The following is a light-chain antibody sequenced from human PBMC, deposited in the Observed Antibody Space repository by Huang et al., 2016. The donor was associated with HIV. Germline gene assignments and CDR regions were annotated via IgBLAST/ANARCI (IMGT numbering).Light chain of an antibody. Sequence: DIVMTQSPDSLAVSLGERATINCKSSQSVLSSSNHNNYLAWYQQKPGQPPSLLIYWASTREPGVPDRFSGSGSGTDFTLTITSLQAEDVGVYYCQQHYTTPWTFGQGTKLEIK. J-gene: IGKJ2*02. CDR1: QSVLSSSNHNNY. CDR3: QQHYTTPWT. CDR2: WAS. V-gene: IGKV4-1*01.